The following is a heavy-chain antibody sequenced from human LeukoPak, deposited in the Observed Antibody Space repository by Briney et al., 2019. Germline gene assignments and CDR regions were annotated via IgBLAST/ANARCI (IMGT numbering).Heavy chain of an antibody. Sequence: GGSLRLSCATSGFTFSNAWMTWVRQAQGKGLEWVGRIKTKGEGGTVDYAAPVKGRFTISRDDSKNTLYLQMNSLKTEDTAIYYCMSDLDNWGQGTLVTVFS. CDR2: IKTKGEGGTV. CDR1: GFTFSNAW. V-gene: IGHV3-15*01. CDR3: MSDLDN. J-gene: IGHJ4*02.